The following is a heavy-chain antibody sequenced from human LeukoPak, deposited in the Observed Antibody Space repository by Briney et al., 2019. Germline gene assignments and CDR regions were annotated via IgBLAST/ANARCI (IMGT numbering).Heavy chain of an antibody. CDR1: GGSFSGYY. Sequence: SETLSLTCAVYGGSFSGYYWSWIRQPPGKGLEWIGEINHSGSTNYNPSLKSRVTISVDTSKNQFSLKLSSVTAADTAVYYCARGGGDYKYWGQGTLATVSS. J-gene: IGHJ4*02. D-gene: IGHD4-17*01. CDR2: INHSGST. CDR3: ARGGGDYKY. V-gene: IGHV4-34*01.